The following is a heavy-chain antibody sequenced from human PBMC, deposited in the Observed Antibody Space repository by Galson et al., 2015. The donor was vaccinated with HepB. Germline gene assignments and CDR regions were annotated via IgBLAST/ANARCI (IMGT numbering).Heavy chain of an antibody. J-gene: IGHJ4*02. Sequence: ETLSLTCTVSGGPISSFYWSWIRQPPGKGLEWIGYIYYSGSTNYNPSLKSRVSISVDTSKNQFSLKLNSVTAADTAVYYCARAGFSGTYPFDYWGQGTLVTVSS. V-gene: IGHV4-59*01. CDR3: ARAGFSGTYPFDY. CDR2: IYYSGST. CDR1: GGPISSFY. D-gene: IGHD1-26*01.